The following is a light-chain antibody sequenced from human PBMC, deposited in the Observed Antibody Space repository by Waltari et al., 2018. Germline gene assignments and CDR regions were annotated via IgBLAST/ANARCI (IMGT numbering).Light chain of an antibody. J-gene: IGKJ4*01. V-gene: IGKV4-1*01. CDR2: WAS. Sequence: DIVMTQSPDSLAVSLGERATINCKSSQRVLYSSANKSYLNWYQQKPGQPPKLLIYWASTRESGVPDRISGAGSGTDFTLTISSLQSEDVAVYYCQQYYSTPLTFGGGTKVEIK. CDR3: QQYYSTPLT. CDR1: QRVLYSSANKSY.